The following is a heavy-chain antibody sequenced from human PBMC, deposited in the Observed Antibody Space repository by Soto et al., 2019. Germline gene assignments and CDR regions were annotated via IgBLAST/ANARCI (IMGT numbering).Heavy chain of an antibody. V-gene: IGHV3-9*01. CDR1: GFTFDDYA. CDR3: AKDMGPTYSYVSFDY. J-gene: IGHJ4*02. Sequence: EVQLVESGGGLVQPGRSLRLSCAASGFTFDDYAMHWVRQAPGKGLEWVSGISWNSGSIGYADSVKGRFTISRDNAKNSLYLQMNSLRAEDTALYYCAKDMGPTYSYVSFDYWGQGTLVTVSS. D-gene: IGHD5-18*01. CDR2: ISWNSGSI.